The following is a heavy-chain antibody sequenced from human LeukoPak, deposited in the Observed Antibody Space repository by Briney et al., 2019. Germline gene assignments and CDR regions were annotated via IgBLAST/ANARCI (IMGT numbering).Heavy chain of an antibody. Sequence: PGGSLRLSCVTSGFTLSSYGMHWVRQVPGKGLEWVAVISYDAKSSYHVDSVKGRFTISRDNSKNTLYLQMNSLRAEDTAVYYCAKDDAWLRFGEWSQGTLVTVSS. CDR2: ISYDAKSS. CDR1: GFTLSSYG. V-gene: IGHV3-30*18. D-gene: IGHD3-10*01. J-gene: IGHJ4*02. CDR3: AKDDAWLRFGE.